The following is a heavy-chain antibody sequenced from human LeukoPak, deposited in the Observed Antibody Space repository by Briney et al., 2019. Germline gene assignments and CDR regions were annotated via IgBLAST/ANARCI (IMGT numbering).Heavy chain of an antibody. J-gene: IGHJ3*02. CDR1: RLPFSTYE. D-gene: IGHD1-20*01. CDR3: AKDWSRYNWNDVYAFDI. V-gene: IGHV3-23*01. Sequence: GGSLRLSCVVSRLPFSTYEMNWVRQAPGKGLECVSALSGSGGSTYYADSVKGRFTISRDNSQNTLYLQMNSLRAEDTAVYYCAKDWSRYNWNDVYAFDIWGQGTMVTVSS. CDR2: LSGSGGST.